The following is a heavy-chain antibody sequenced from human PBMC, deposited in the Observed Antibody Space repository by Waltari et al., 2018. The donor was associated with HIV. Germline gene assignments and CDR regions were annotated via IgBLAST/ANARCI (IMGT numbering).Heavy chain of an antibody. J-gene: IGHJ6*02. Sequence: EVQRLASGGGLVQQGGSMRLSCDASGFTVSPNWMHRVRQAPGKGLVWVSCIKKDGSNTRYADSVKVRLTISRDNAKNTLYLQMNSLRAEDTAVYYCARGVGYGMDVWGQGTTVTVSS. CDR2: IKKDGSNT. D-gene: IGHD2-15*01. CDR1: GFTVSPNW. V-gene: IGHV3-74*01. CDR3: ARGVGYGMDV.